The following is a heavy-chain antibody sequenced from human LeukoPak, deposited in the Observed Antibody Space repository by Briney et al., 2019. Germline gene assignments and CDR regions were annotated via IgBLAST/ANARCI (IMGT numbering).Heavy chain of an antibody. CDR1: GYTFTCYY. V-gene: IGHV1-2*02. CDR3: ARGAKWEPYYYYGMDV. D-gene: IGHD1-26*01. CDR2: INPNSGGT. Sequence: ASVKVSCKASGYTFTCYYMHWVRQAPGQGREWMGWINPNSGGTNYAQKFQGRVTMTRDTSISTAYMELSRLRSDDTAVYYCARGAKWEPYYYYGMDVWGQGTTVTVSS. J-gene: IGHJ6*02.